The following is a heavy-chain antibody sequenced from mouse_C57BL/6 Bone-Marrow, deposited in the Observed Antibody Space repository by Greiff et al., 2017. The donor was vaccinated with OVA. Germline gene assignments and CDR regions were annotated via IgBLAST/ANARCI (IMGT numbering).Heavy chain of an antibody. J-gene: IGHJ1*03. CDR2: ISYDGSN. Sequence: EVQLQESGPGLVKPSQSLSLTCSVTGYSITSGYYWNWIRQFPGNKLEWMGYISYDGSNNYNPSLKNRISITRDTSKNQFFLKLNSVTTEDTATYYCARGGNYYGSSHWYFDVWGTGTTVTVSS. CDR1: GYSITSGYY. D-gene: IGHD1-1*01. V-gene: IGHV3-6*01. CDR3: ARGGNYYGSSHWYFDV.